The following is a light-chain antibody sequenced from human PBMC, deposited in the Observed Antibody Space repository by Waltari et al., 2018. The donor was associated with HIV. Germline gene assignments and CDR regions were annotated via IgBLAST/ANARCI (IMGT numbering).Light chain of an antibody. J-gene: IGLJ3*02. CDR1: SLRSYY. CDR3: NSRDSSAKHHWV. CDR2: GKN. V-gene: IGLV3-19*01. Sequence: SSELTQDPAVSVALGQTVRITCQGDSLRSYYATRWYQQKPGPAPVLVIYGKNNRPPGSPDRFSGSSSGNTASLTITGAQAEDEADYYCNSRDSSAKHHWVFGGGTKLTVL.